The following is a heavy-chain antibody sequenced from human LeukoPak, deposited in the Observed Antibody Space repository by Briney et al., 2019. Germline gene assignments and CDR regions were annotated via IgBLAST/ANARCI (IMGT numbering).Heavy chain of an antibody. CDR3: ARTVSQWLANDAFDI. Sequence: SETLSLTCTVSGGSISGRYWTWIRQPPGKGLEWIGYIYSSGSTNYNPSLKSQVTMSVDTSKNQFSLRLTSVTAADTAVYYCARTVSQWLANDAFDIWGQGTMVTVSS. CDR2: IYSSGST. J-gene: IGHJ3*02. D-gene: IGHD6-19*01. V-gene: IGHV4-59*11. CDR1: GGSISGRY.